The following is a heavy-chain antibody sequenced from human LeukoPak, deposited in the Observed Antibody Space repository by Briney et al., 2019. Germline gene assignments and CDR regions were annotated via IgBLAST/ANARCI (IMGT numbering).Heavy chain of an antibody. Sequence: GGSLRLSCVASGLTLSLYAVNWVRQAPGRGLEWVSAITASGGYTYYADSVKGRFTISRDNSKNTLYLQMNSLRAEDTAVYYCDFEYWGQGTLVTVSS. CDR2: ITASGGYT. CDR1: GLTLSLYA. J-gene: IGHJ4*02. CDR3: DFEY. V-gene: IGHV3-23*01.